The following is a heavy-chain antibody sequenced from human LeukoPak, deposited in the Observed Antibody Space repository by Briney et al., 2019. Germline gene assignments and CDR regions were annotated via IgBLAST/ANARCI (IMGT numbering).Heavy chain of an antibody. J-gene: IGHJ1*01. CDR3: VIYAPVGQYFQH. V-gene: IGHV3-15*01. CDR2: IISKTDGGTT. D-gene: IGHD1-26*01. CDR1: GLSFNNTW. Sequence: GGSPRLSCAASGLSFNNTWMSWVRQAPGKGLEWVGRIISKTDGGTTNYAAPVIGRFTISREDSKTTMYLQMNSLKIEDTAVYYCVIYAPVGQYFQHWGQGTPVTVSS.